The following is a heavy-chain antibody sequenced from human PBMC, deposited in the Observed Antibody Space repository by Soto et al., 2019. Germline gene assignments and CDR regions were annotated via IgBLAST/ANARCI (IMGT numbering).Heavy chain of an antibody. V-gene: IGHV4-4*07. CDR3: ARQVDYGDYYFGY. D-gene: IGHD4-17*01. Sequence: SETLSLTCTVSGGSISSYYWSWIRQPAGKGLEWIGRIYTSGSTNYNPSLKSRVTLSVDTSTNQFSLKLSSVTAADTAVYYFARQVDYGDYYFGYWGQGTLVTVSS. CDR2: IYTSGST. J-gene: IGHJ4*02. CDR1: GGSISSYY.